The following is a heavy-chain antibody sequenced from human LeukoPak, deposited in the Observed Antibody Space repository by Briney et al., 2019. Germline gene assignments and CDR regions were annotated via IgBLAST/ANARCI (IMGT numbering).Heavy chain of an antibody. V-gene: IGHV6-1*01. CDR3: TRAGSYGYYWYFDL. CDR2: TYYRSKWYN. CDR1: GDGVSGNSAT. D-gene: IGHD5-18*01. J-gene: IGHJ2*01. Sequence: SQTLSLTCAISGDGVSGNSATWNWIRQSPSRGLEWLGRTYYRSKWYNDYAVSVKSRITINPDTSKNQFSLQLNSVTPEDTAVYYCTRAGSYGYYWYFDLWGRGTLVTVSS.